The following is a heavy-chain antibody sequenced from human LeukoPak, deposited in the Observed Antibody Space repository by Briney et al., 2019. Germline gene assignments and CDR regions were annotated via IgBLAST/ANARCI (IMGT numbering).Heavy chain of an antibody. Sequence: SETLSLTCAVYGGSFSGYYWSWIRQPPGKGLEWIGEINHSGSTNYNPSLKSRVTISVDTSKNQFSLKPSSVTAADTAVYYCARVLWFGELSFDYWGQGTLVTVSS. J-gene: IGHJ4*02. CDR3: ARVLWFGELSFDY. CDR1: GGSFSGYY. D-gene: IGHD3-10*01. CDR2: INHSGST. V-gene: IGHV4-34*01.